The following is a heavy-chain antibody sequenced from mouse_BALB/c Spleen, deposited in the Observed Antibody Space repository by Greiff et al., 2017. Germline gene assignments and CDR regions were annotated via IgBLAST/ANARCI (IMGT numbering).Heavy chain of an antibody. J-gene: IGHJ1*01. CDR1: GFNIKDTY. V-gene: IGHV14-3*02. CDR3: APNWGGYFDV. D-gene: IGHD4-1*01. Sequence: EVKLVESGAELVKPGASVKLSCTASGFNIKDTYMHWVKQRPEQGLEWIGRIDPANGNTKYDPKFQGKATITADTSSNTAYLQLSSLTSEDTAVYYCAPNWGGYFDVWGAGTTVTVSS. CDR2: IDPANGNT.